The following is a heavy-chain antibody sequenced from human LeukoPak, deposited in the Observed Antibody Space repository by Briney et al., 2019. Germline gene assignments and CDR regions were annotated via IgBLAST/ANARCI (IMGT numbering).Heavy chain of an antibody. V-gene: IGHV2-70*11. D-gene: IGHD5/OR15-5a*01. CDR2: IDWDNDK. CDR3: VRTRPVSGWFDP. J-gene: IGHJ5*02. CDR1: GFSLRTSGMC. Sequence: SGPALVKPTQTLTLTCTFSGFSLRTSGMCVSWIRQPPGKALECLARIDWDNDKYYTTSLKTRLTISKDTSKNQVVLTMTNMDPVDTATYYCVRTRPVSGWFDPWGQGTLVTVSS.